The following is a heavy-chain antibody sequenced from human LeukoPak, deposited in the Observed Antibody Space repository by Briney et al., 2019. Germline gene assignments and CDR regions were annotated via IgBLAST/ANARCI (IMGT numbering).Heavy chain of an antibody. D-gene: IGHD3-16*02. CDR1: GFTFNSFA. CDR2: ISGSDGTS. J-gene: IGHJ4*02. V-gene: IGHV3-23*01. Sequence: GGSLRPSCAASGFTFNSFAMNWVRQAPGKGLEWVSCISGSDGTSHYADFVKGRFTISRDNSKNALYLQMNSLRAEDTAAYYCAKSLGVGGYTRYKGFDQWGQGTLVGVSS. CDR3: AKSLGVGGYTRYKGFDQ.